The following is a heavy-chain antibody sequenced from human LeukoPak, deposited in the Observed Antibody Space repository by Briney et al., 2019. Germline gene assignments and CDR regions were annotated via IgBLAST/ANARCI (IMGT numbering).Heavy chain of an antibody. CDR3: ARGAGYCSGGSCGFDFDY. Sequence: SETLSLTCTVPGGSISSDYWSSVRQPPGKGLEWIGYIYYSGSTNYNPSLKSRVTISVDTSKNQFSLKLSSVTAADTAVYYCARGAGYCSGGSCGFDFDYWGQGTLVTVSS. CDR1: GGSISSDY. CDR2: IYYSGST. D-gene: IGHD2-15*01. V-gene: IGHV4-59*01. J-gene: IGHJ4*02.